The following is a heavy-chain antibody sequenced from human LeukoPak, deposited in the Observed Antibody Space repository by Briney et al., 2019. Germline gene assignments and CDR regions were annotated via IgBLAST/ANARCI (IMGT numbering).Heavy chain of an antibody. J-gene: IGHJ4*02. V-gene: IGHV1-24*01. Sequence: ASVKVSCKVSGYTLTELSIHWVRQAPGRGLEWMGGFDPEHGETIYAQMIQGRVTMTEDTSADTAYIELTSLTSEDTAVYYCATRSPHSGYDSFDYWARELWSPFPQ. CDR3: ATRSPHSGYDSFDY. CDR2: FDPEHGET. D-gene: IGHD5-12*01. CDR1: GYTLTELS.